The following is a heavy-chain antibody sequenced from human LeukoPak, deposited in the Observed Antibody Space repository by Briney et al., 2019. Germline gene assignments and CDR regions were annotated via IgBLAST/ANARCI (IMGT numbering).Heavy chain of an antibody. CDR1: GFTFNTYD. CDR2: ISYDGSNK. V-gene: IGHV3-30*18. Sequence: GRSLRLSCAASGFTFNTYDMHWVRQAPGKGLEWVALISYDGSNKYYADSVKGRFTISRDNSKNTLYLQMNSLRAEDTAVYYCANLNYYDSSGSYGMDVWGQGTTVTVSS. J-gene: IGHJ6*02. D-gene: IGHD3-22*01. CDR3: ANLNYYDSSGSYGMDV.